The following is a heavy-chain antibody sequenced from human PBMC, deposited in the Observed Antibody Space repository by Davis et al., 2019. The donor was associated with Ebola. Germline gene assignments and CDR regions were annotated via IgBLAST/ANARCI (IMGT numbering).Heavy chain of an antibody. CDR2: IKQDGSEK. V-gene: IGHV3-7*03. CDR3: ARALSSSWFEFDY. J-gene: IGHJ4*02. D-gene: IGHD6-13*01. Sequence: GESLKISCAASGFTFSAYWMSWVRQAPGKGLEWVANIKQDGSEKYYVDSVKGRFTISRDNSKNTLYLQMNSLRAEDTAVYYCARALSSSWFEFDYWGQGTLVTVSS. CDR1: GFTFSAYW.